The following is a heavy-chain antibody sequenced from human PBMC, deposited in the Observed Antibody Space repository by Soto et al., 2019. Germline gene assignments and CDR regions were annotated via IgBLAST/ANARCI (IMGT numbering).Heavy chain of an antibody. CDR2: IIPILGIA. D-gene: IGHD3-22*01. J-gene: IGHJ4*02. CDR1: GCTFGSYT. V-gene: IGHV1-69*02. CDR3: AATMIVVAPFDY. Sequence: GASVKVSCKASGCTFGSYTISWVRQAPGQGLEWMGRIIPILGIANYAQKFQGRVTITADESTSTAYMELSSLRSEDTAVYYCAATMIVVAPFDYWGQGTLVTVSS.